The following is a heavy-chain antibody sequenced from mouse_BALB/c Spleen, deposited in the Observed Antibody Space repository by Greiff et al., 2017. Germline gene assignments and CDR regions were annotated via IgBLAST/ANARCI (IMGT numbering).Heavy chain of an antibody. CDR3: ARKDRGYFDY. CDR1: GYTFTSYW. Sequence: QVQLQQSGAELARPGASVKLSCKASGYTFTSYWMQWVKQRPGQGLEWIGAIYPGDGDTRYTQKFKGKATLTADKSSSTAYMQLSSLASEDSAVYYCARKDRGYFDYWGQGTTLTVSS. V-gene: IGHV1-87*01. D-gene: IGHD3-3*01. J-gene: IGHJ2*01. CDR2: IYPGDGDT.